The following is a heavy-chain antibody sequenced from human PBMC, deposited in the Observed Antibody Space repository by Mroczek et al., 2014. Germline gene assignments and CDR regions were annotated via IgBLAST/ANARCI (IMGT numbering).Heavy chain of an antibody. D-gene: IGHD1-1*01. CDR2: IYYSGST. Sequence: QVQLQQWGPGLVKPSETLSLTCTVSGGSISSSSYYWGWIRQPPGKGLEWIGSIYYSGSTYYNPSLKSRVTISVDTSKNQFSLKLSSVTAADTAVYYCASLSVTPQLEPDHLDAFDIWGQGTMVTVSS. J-gene: IGHJ3*02. CDR1: GGSISSSSYY. CDR3: ASLSVTPQLEPDHLDAFDI. V-gene: IGHV4-39*01.